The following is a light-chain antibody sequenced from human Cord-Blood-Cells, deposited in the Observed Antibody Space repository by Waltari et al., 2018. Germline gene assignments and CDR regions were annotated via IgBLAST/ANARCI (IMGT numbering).Light chain of an antibody. CDR2: QDR. CDR1: KLGDKY. J-gene: IGLJ2*01. CDR3: QAWDSSTGVV. Sequence: SYELTQPPSVSVSPGQTASITCSGDKLGDKYACWYQQKPGQSPVRVIYQDRKRPAGIPERFSGSNSGNTATLTISGTQAMDEADYYCQAWDSSTGVVFGGGTKLTVL. V-gene: IGLV3-1*01.